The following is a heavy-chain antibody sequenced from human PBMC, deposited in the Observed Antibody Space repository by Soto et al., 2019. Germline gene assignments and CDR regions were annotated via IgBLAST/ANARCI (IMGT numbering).Heavy chain of an antibody. Sequence: VGSLRLSCTASGFNFSDYVVHWVRQAPGRGLEWMAFISFDGSNEYYADFVKGRFTISRDNSKNMIYLQLNSLRADDAAVYFCAREGYYDSRGYPYGIDVWGQGTTVTVSS. CDR3: AREGYYDSRGYPYGIDV. CDR2: ISFDGSNE. CDR1: GFNFSDYV. J-gene: IGHJ6*02. D-gene: IGHD3-22*01. V-gene: IGHV3-30-3*01.